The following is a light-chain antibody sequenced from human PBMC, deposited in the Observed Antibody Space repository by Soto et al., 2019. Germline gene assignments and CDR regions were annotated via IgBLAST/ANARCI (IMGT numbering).Light chain of an antibody. J-gene: IGKJ1*01. Sequence: IVLTQSPGTLSLSPGDTAPLSCISIQSVSSSYLGWYQQKPGQAPRLLIYGASSRATGIPDRFSGSGSGKDFTITISRLENEDFEVYYCKQYGSSPWTFGQGTTV. CDR2: GAS. V-gene: IGKV3-20*01. CDR3: KQYGSSPWT. CDR1: QSVSSSY.